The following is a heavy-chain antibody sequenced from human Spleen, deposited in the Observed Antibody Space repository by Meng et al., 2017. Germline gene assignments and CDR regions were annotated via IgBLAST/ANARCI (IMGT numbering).Heavy chain of an antibody. D-gene: IGHD6-13*01. CDR3: VRDEDISAAGKLFGDY. V-gene: IGHV1-46*01. CDR1: GYTFTSYY. CDR2: INPSGGST. J-gene: IGHJ4*02. Sequence: ASVKVSCKASGYTFTSYYMHWVRQAPGQGLEWMGIINPSGGSTSYAQKFQGRVTMTRDTSTSTVYMELSRLRSDDTAVYYCVRDEDISAAGKLFGDYWGQGTLVTVSS.